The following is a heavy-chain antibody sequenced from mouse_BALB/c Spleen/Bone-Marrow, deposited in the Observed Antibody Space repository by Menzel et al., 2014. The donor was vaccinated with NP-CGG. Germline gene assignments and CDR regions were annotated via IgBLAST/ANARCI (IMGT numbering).Heavy chain of an antibody. CDR3: ARGGNYGWFAY. D-gene: IGHD2-1*01. J-gene: IGHJ3*01. CDR1: GFNIKDTY. V-gene: IGHV14-3*02. Sequence: VQLQQSEAELVKPGASVKLSCTASGFNIKDTYMHWVKQRPEQGLEWIGRIDPANGDIIYDPKFQGKATITADTSSNTAYLQLSSLTSEDTAVYYCARGGNYGWFAYWGQGTLVTVSA. CDR2: IDPANGDI.